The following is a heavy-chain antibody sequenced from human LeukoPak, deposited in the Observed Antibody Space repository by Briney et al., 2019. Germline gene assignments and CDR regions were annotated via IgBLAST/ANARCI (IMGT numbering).Heavy chain of an antibody. V-gene: IGHV1-46*01. Sequence: ASVKVSCKASGYTFTNYYVHCVRQAPEQGLEWMGIIDPSSGSTSYAQKFQGRISMTRDTSASTVYMELSSLTSEDTAVYYCARGNPTSYGDFLYYFDLWGQGALVTVSS. CDR2: IDPSSGST. CDR3: ARGNPTSYGDFLYYFDL. CDR1: GYTFTNYY. D-gene: IGHD4-17*01. J-gene: IGHJ4*02.